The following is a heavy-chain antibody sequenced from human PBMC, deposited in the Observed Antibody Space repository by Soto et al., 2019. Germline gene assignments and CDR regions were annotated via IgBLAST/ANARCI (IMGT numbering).Heavy chain of an antibody. V-gene: IGHV1-18*01. CDR2: ISAYNGNT. J-gene: IGHJ3*02. D-gene: IGHD3-9*01. Sequence: ASVKVSCKASGYTFTSYGISWVRQAPGQGLEWMGWISAYNGNTNYAQKLQGRVTMTTDTSTSTAYMELRSLRSDDTAVYYCARDRGYFDSLPAFDIWGQGTMVTVSS. CDR1: GYTFTSYG. CDR3: ARDRGYFDSLPAFDI.